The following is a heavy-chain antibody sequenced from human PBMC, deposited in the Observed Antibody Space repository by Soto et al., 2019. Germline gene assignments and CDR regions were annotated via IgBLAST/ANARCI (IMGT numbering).Heavy chain of an antibody. J-gene: IGHJ6*03. D-gene: IGHD2-15*01. V-gene: IGHV1-18*01. Sequence: GLEWMGWISAYNGNTNYAQKLQGRVTMTTDTSTSTAYMELRSLRSDDTAVYYCXXXXXIVVVGGYYYMDVWGKGTTVTVSS. CDR2: ISAYNGNT. CDR3: XXXXXIVVVGGYYYMDV.